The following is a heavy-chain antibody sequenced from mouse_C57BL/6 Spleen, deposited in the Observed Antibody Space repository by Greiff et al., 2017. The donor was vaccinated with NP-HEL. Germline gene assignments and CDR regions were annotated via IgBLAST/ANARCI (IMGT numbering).Heavy chain of an antibody. D-gene: IGHD2-1*01. V-gene: IGHV5-4*01. CDR1: GFTFSSYA. CDR2: ISDGGSYT. Sequence: EVQGVESGGGLVKPGGSLKLSCAASGFTFSSYAMSWVRQTPEKRLEWVATISDGGSYTYYPDNVKGRFTISRDNAKNNLYLQMSHLKSEDTAMYYCARDGVTSYYAMDYWGQGTSVTVSS. J-gene: IGHJ4*01. CDR3: ARDGVTSYYAMDY.